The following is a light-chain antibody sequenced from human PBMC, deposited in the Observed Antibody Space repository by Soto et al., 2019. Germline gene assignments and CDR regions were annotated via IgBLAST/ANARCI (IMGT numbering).Light chain of an antibody. Sequence: EIVLTQSPGTLSLSPGERATLSCRASQTVSSTFLAWYQQKPGQAPRPLIYGVSNRATGIPDRFSGSGSGTDFTLTINRLEPEDFAVYFCGQFVSSPPRTFGQGTKVEIK. V-gene: IGKV3-20*01. CDR3: GQFVSSPPRT. CDR1: QTVSSTF. CDR2: GVS. J-gene: IGKJ1*01.